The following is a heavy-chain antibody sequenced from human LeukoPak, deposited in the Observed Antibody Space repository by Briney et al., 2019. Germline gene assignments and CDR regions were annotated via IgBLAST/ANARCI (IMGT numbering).Heavy chain of an antibody. V-gene: IGHV1-69*04. CDR1: GGTFSSYA. J-gene: IGHJ5*02. CDR2: IIPILGIA. D-gene: IGHD3-10*01. Sequence: SVKVSCKASGGTFSSYAISWVRQAPGQGLEWMGRIIPILGIADYAQKFQGRVTITADKSTSTAYMELSSLRSEDTAVYYCARVTEARPFGELLPITWGQGTLVTVSS. CDR3: ARVTEARPFGELLPIT.